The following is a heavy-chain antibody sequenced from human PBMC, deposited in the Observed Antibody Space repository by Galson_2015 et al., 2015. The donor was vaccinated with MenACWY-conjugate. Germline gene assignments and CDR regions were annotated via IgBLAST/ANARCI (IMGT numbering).Heavy chain of an antibody. CDR1: GFTFSDHS. CDR3: AKQYVDV. J-gene: IGHJ6*04. Sequence: SLRLSCAASGFTFSDHSFNWVRQAPGKGLEWLSYISGIGTPIHYADSAEGRFTISRDNAKNSLYLQMNSLRDEDTAVYYCAKQYVDVWGKGTTVTVSS. CDR2: ISGIGTPI. D-gene: IGHD1/OR15-1a*01. V-gene: IGHV3-48*02.